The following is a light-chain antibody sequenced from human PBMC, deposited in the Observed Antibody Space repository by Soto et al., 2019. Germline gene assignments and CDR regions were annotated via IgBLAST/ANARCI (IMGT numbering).Light chain of an antibody. J-gene: IGLJ1*01. V-gene: IGLV2-23*01. CDR2: EGS. Sequence: QSALTQPASVSGSPGQSITISCTGTSSDVGSYNLVSWYQQPPGKAPKLMIYEGSKRPSGISNRFSGSKSGNTASLTISGLQAEDEADYYCCSYAGSSTSLDVFGTGTKLTVL. CDR1: SSDVGSYNL. CDR3: CSYAGSSTSLDV.